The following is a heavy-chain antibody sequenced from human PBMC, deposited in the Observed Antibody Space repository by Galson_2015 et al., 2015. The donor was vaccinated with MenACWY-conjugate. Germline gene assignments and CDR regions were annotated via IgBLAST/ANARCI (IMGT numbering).Heavy chain of an antibody. CDR2: IIPIAGAT. V-gene: IGHV1-69*08. CDR1: GGTFSTYT. J-gene: IGHJ4*02. CDR3: ATGHRSADKCYSPSY. Sequence: SVKVSCKASGGTFSTYTITWVRQAPGLGLEWMGRIIPIAGATNYAQKFQGRVSITADKSTRTSYMELSGLRSEDTAIYYCATGHRSADKCYSPSYCGPGTLVSVSS. D-gene: IGHD2-15*01.